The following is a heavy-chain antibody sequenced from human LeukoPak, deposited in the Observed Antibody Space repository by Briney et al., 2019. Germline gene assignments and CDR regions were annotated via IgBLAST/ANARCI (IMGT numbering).Heavy chain of an antibody. Sequence: GGSLRLSCAASGFTFDDYGMSWVRQAPGKGLEWVSGINWNGGSTGYADSVKGRFTISRDNAKNSLYLQMNSLRAEDTALYYCARVNYGSGSYTYYFDYWGQGTLVTVS. V-gene: IGHV3-20*04. CDR1: GFTFDDYG. CDR2: INWNGGST. CDR3: ARVNYGSGSYTYYFDY. J-gene: IGHJ4*02. D-gene: IGHD3-10*01.